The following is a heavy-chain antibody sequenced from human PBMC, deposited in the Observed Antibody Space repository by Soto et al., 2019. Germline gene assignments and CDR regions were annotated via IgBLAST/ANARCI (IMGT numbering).Heavy chain of an antibody. Sequence: SETLSLTCTVSGGSISSGGYYWSWIRQHPGKGLEWIGYINYSGSTYYNPSLKSRVTISVDTSKNQFSLKLSSLTAADTAVYDCARGQNDFLTGSYGMDVWGKGTTVTVPQ. CDR2: INYSGST. CDR1: GGSISSGGYY. D-gene: IGHD3-9*01. V-gene: IGHV4-31*03. CDR3: ARGQNDFLTGSYGMDV. J-gene: IGHJ6*04.